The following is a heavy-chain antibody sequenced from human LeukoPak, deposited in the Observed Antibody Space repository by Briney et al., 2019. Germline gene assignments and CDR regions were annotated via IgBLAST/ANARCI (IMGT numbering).Heavy chain of an antibody. CDR3: AKDQTGDGYNSI. V-gene: IGHV3-23*01. D-gene: IGHD5-24*01. CDR2: VHGRT. Sequence: GGSLRLSCAASVFIFRIYAMSWVREAPGKGLEWVSTVHGRTSYADSVKGRFTISRGDSRSTLYLQMDNLRAEDTAVYYCAKDQTGDGYNSIWGQGTLVTVSS. J-gene: IGHJ4*02. CDR1: VFIFRIYA.